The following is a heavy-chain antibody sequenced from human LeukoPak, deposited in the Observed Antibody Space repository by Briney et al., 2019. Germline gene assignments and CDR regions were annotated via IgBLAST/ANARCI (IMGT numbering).Heavy chain of an antibody. V-gene: IGHV3-15*01. CDR2: IKSKTDGGTT. CDR1: GFTFSNAW. CDR3: TSIGVSSWYQWVRYYYYYYMGV. Sequence: PGGSLRLSCAASGFTFSNAWMSWVRQAPGKGLEWVGRIKSKTDGGTTDYAAPVKGRFTISRDDSKNTLYLQMNSLKTEDTAVYYCTSIGVSSWYQWVRYYYYYYMGVWGKGTTVTISS. D-gene: IGHD6-13*01. J-gene: IGHJ6*03.